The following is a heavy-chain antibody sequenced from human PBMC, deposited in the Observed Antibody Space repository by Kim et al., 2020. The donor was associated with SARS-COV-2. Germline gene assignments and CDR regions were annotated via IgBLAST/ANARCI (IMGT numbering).Heavy chain of an antibody. Sequence: GGSLRLSCAASGFTFSSYWMHWVRQAPGKGLVWVSRINSDGSSTSYADSVKGRFTISGDNAKNTLYLQMNSLRAEDTAVYYCARDSAYCGGDCSNNYYYYGMDVWGQGTTVTVSS. V-gene: IGHV3-74*01. J-gene: IGHJ6*02. D-gene: IGHD2-21*02. CDR2: INSDGSST. CDR1: GFTFSSYW. CDR3: ARDSAYCGGDCSNNYYYYGMDV.